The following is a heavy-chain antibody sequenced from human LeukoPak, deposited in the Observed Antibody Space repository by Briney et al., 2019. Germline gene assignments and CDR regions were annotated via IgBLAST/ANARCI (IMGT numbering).Heavy chain of an antibody. Sequence: PSETLSLTCALYGGSFSGYYWSWIRQPPGKGLEWIGEINHSGSTNYNASLKSRVTVSVDSSKNQFSLRLSSVTAADTAVYYCAPRGDIEHSYGYGKWFDPWGQGTRVTVSS. D-gene: IGHD5-18*01. CDR2: INHSGST. J-gene: IGHJ5*02. CDR3: APRGDIEHSYGYGKWFDP. V-gene: IGHV4-34*01. CDR1: GGSFSGYY.